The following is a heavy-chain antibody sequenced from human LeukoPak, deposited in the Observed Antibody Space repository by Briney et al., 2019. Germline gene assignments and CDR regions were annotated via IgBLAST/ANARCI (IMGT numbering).Heavy chain of an antibody. CDR1: GFSLSTCGVG. V-gene: IGHV2-5*02. D-gene: IGHD2-15*01. Sequence: SGPTLVNPTQTLTLTCTFSGFSLSTCGVGVGWIRQPPGKALEWLSLIYWDDDKRYSPSLKRRLTITKDTSKTQVVLTMTNMDPVDTATYYCAHRLDCSGGSCLDAFDIWGQGTMVTVSS. CDR2: IYWDDDK. J-gene: IGHJ3*02. CDR3: AHRLDCSGGSCLDAFDI.